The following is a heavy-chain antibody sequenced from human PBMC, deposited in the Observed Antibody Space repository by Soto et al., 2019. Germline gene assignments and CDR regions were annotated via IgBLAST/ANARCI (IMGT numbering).Heavy chain of an antibody. J-gene: IGHJ6*02. CDR3: ARTTYYFSGLAV. D-gene: IGHD1-1*01. Sequence: EVQLVESGGGLVKPGGSLRLSCAASGFDFSNYTVNWVRQAPGKGLEWVSCISSTSSYIYYADSVKGRFTISRDNAKNSLSLQMNSLRAEDTAVYYCARTTYYFSGLAVWGQGTAVTVSS. CDR2: ISSTSSYI. V-gene: IGHV3-21*01. CDR1: GFDFSNYT.